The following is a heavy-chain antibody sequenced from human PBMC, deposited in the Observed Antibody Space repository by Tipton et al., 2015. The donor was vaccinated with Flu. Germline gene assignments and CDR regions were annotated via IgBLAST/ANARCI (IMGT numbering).Heavy chain of an antibody. CDR1: GGSVRSSNW. V-gene: IGHV4-4*02. CDR3: SRSTYYYGSGSSDY. D-gene: IGHD3-10*01. Sequence: TLSLTCSVSGGSVRSSNWWSWVRQPPGKGLEWIGEIYQSGTTNYSPSLRGRVTISLDTFQNQFSLKLNSVTAADTAVYYCSRSTYYYGSGSSDYWGQGTLVTVSS. J-gene: IGHJ4*02. CDR2: IYQSGTT.